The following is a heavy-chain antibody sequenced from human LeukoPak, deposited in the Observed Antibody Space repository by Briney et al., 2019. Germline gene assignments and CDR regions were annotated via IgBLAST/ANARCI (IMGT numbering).Heavy chain of an antibody. J-gene: IGHJ6*03. V-gene: IGHV1-46*03. Sequence: ASVKVSCKASGYTFTSYYMHWVRQAPGQGLEWTGIINPSGGSTSYAQKFQGRVTMTRDTSTSTVYMELSSLRSEDTAVYYCARGAVGGNSAYYYYMDVWGKGTTVTVSS. CDR1: GYTFTSYY. D-gene: IGHD4-23*01. CDR3: ARGAVGGNSAYYYYMDV. CDR2: INPSGGST.